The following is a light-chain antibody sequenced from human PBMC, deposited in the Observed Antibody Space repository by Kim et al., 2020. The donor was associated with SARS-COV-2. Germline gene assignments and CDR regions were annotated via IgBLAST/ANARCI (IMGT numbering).Light chain of an antibody. J-gene: IGLJ1*01. Sequence: QSITISCTGTSSDVGGYNSVAWYQQHPDEAPKLLIYDVHNRPSGVSNRFSGSKSGNSAFLTISGLQPEDEADYYCSSYATTTTYNLFGTGTKVTVL. CDR3: SSYATTTTYNL. V-gene: IGLV2-14*03. CDR1: SSDVGGYNS. CDR2: DVH.